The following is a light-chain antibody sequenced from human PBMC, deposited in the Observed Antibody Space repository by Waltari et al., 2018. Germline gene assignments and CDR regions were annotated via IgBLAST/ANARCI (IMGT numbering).Light chain of an antibody. CDR3: QQYYYTLEGIT. CDR2: SAS. CDR1: QGLSNS. J-gene: IGKJ4*01. Sequence: DIQMTQSPSSLSASVGDRVTITCRASQGLSNSLAWYQQKPGEAPKLLLYSASRLASGVPSRFSGSGSGTAYTLTITSLQPEDFGTYYCQQYYYTLEGITFGGGTKVEMK. V-gene: IGKV1-NL1*01.